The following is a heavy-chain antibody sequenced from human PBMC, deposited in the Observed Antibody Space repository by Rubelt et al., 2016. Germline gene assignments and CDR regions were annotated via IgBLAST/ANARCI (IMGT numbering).Heavy chain of an antibody. V-gene: IGHV4-38-2*02. D-gene: IGHD3-22*01. CDR2: IYHSGST. CDR1: GYSISSGYY. J-gene: IGHJ4*02. CDR3: ARAYDSSGYYLPPYYFDY. Sequence: QVQLQESGPGLVKPSETLSLTCTVSGYSISSGYYWGWIRQPPGKGLEWIGSIYHSGSTYYNPSLKGRFTLSVETSKNQFSLKLSPVTAADTAVYYCARAYDSSGYYLPPYYFDYWGQGTLVTVSS.